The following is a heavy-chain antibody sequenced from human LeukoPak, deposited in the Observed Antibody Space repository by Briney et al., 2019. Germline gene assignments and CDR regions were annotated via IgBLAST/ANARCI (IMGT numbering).Heavy chain of an antibody. V-gene: IGHV4-39*01. D-gene: IGHD3-3*01. Sequence: SETLSLTCTVSGGSISSSSYYWGWIRQPPGKGLEWIGSIYYSGSTYYNPSLKSRVTISVDTSKNQFSLKLSSVTAADTAVYYCARGGSGYYPRYAFDIWGQGTMVTVSS. CDR2: IYYSGST. CDR3: ARGGSGYYPRYAFDI. J-gene: IGHJ3*02. CDR1: GGSISSSSYY.